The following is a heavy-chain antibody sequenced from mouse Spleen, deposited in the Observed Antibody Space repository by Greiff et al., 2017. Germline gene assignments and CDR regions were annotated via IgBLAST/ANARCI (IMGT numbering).Heavy chain of an antibody. Sequence: EVKLQQSGAELVKPGASVKLSCTASGFNIKDYYMHWVKQRTEQGLEWIGRIDPEDGETKYAPKFQGKATITADTSSNTAYLQLSSLTSEDTAVYYCARGSYGPWYFDVWGAGTTVTVSS. CDR3: ARGSYGPWYFDV. V-gene: IGHV14-2*01. CDR1: GFNIKDYY. J-gene: IGHJ1*01. CDR2: IDPEDGET. D-gene: IGHD1-2*01.